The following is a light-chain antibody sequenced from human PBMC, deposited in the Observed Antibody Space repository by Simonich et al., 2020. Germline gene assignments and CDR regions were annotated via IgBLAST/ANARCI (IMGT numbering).Light chain of an antibody. V-gene: IGLV3-25*03. CDR3: QSADSSGTYRV. CDR2: KDS. CDR1: ALPKQY. Sequence: SYELTQPPSVSVSPGQTARITCSGDALPKQYAYWYQQKPGQAPVLGIYKDSERPSGIPERFSGSSSGKTVTLTISGVQAEDEADYYCQSADSSGTYRVFGGGTKLTVL. J-gene: IGLJ3*02.